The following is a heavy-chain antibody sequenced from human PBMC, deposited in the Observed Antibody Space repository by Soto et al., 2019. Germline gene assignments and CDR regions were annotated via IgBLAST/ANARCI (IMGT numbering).Heavy chain of an antibody. CDR1: GYTFTSYG. J-gene: IGHJ6*02. Sequence: ASVKVSCKASGYTFTSYGISWVRQAPGQGLEWMGWISAYNGNTNYAQKLQGRVTMTTDTSTSTAYMELRSLRSDDTAVYYCARVSRSEGYYYYGMDVWGQGTTVTVSS. V-gene: IGHV1-18*01. CDR3: ARVSRSEGYYYYGMDV. CDR2: ISAYNGNT. D-gene: IGHD3-3*01.